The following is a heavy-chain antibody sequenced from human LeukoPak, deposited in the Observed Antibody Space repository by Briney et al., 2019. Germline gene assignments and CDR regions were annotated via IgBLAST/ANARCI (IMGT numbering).Heavy chain of an antibody. Sequence: SETLSLTCTVSGGSISSYYWSWIRQPAGKGLEWIGYIYYSGSTNYNPSLKSRVTISVDTSKNQFSLKLSSVTAADTAVYYCAREGDYYDSSAQFDYWGQGTLVTVSS. D-gene: IGHD3-22*01. CDR2: IYYSGST. CDR3: AREGDYYDSSAQFDY. V-gene: IGHV4-59*01. CDR1: GGSISSYY. J-gene: IGHJ4*02.